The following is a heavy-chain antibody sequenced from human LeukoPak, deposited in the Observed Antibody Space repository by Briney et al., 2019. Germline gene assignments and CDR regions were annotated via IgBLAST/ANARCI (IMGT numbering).Heavy chain of an antibody. CDR1: GGSISSYY. J-gene: IGHJ4*02. Sequence: SETLSLTCTVSGGSISSYYWSWLRQPPGKGLEWIGYIYYSGSANYNPSLKSRVTISVDTSKNQFSLKLSSVTAADTAVYYCARDSSGYSFDYWGQGTLVTVSS. CDR2: IYYSGSA. V-gene: IGHV4-59*01. CDR3: ARDSSGYSFDY. D-gene: IGHD3-22*01.